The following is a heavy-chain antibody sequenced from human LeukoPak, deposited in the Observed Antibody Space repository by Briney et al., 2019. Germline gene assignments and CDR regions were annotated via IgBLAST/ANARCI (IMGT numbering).Heavy chain of an antibody. J-gene: IGHJ4*02. CDR1: GFTFSNYG. V-gene: IGHV3-30*18. CDR3: AKDSSSSWFGGDSK. CDR2: ISYDGSNK. D-gene: IGHD6-13*01. Sequence: GGSLRLSCAASGFTFSNYGLHWVRQAPGKGLEWVALISYDGSNKNYADSVKGRFTISRDNSKNTLYLQMNSLRAEDTAVYYCAKDSSSSWFGGDSKWGQGTLVTVSS.